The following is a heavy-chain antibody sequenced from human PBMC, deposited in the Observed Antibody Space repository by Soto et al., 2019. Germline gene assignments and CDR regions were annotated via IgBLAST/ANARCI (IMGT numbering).Heavy chain of an antibody. CDR2: INHSGST. J-gene: IGHJ6*02. CDR1: GGAFSGYY. V-gene: IGHV4-34*01. CDR3: ARERGYSYGILYYYYGMDV. D-gene: IGHD5-18*01. Sequence: SETLSLTCAVYGGAFSGYYWSWIRQPPGKGLEWIGEINHSGSTNYNPSLKSRVTISVDTSKNQFSLKLSSVTAADTAVYYCARERGYSYGILYYYYGMDVWGQGTTVTVSS.